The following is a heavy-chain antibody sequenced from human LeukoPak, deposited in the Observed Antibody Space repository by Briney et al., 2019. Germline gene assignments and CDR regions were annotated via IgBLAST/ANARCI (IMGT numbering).Heavy chain of an antibody. CDR1: GGSISSYY. V-gene: IGHV4-59*01. D-gene: IGHD6-19*01. CDR3: ARSLYSSGWYYGYYYYYMDV. CDR2: IYYSGST. J-gene: IGHJ6*03. Sequence: SETLSLTCSVSGGSISSYYWSWIRQPPGKGLEWIGNIYYSGSTNYNPSLKSRVTISIDTSKNQFSLNLSSVTTADTAVYYCARSLYSSGWYYGYYYYYMDVWGKGTTVTVSS.